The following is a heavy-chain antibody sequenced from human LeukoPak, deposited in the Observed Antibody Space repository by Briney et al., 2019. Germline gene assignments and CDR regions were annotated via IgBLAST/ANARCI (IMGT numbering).Heavy chain of an antibody. D-gene: IGHD1-26*01. Sequence: SVNVSCKACGGTLSTYTIHWVRRAPGQGLEWMGRVISILRTATYGQKFQGRVTITADKSTSTTYMELTDLRLQDTAFYYCARSLGRGFDYWGQGSLVTVSS. V-gene: IGHV1-69*08. CDR1: GGTLSTYT. CDR3: ARSLGRGFDY. J-gene: IGHJ4*02. CDR2: VISILRTA.